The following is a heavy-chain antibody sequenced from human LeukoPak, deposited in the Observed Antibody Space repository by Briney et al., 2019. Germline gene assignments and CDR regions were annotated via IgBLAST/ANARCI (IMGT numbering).Heavy chain of an antibody. Sequence: ASVKVSCKASGYTFTSYYMHWVRQAPGQGLEWMGWINPNSGGTNYAQKFQGWVTMTRDTSISTAYMELSRLRSDDTAVYYCARGSDTAMGYNWFDPWGQGTLVTVSS. CDR1: GYTFTSYY. CDR3: ARGSDTAMGYNWFDP. J-gene: IGHJ5*02. V-gene: IGHV1-2*04. D-gene: IGHD5-18*01. CDR2: INPNSGGT.